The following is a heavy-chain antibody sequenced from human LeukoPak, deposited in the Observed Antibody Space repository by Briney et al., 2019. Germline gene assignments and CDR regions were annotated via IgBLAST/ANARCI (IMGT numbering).Heavy chain of an antibody. CDR3: AKDVGLQIYYYYYMDV. CDR1: GFTFSRHS. J-gene: IGHJ6*03. Sequence: GGSLRLSCVDSGFTFSRHSMNWVRQAPGKGLEWVSYINGGGSPIYYADSVRGRFTISRDNAKNSLCLQMNSLRAEDTAVYYCAKDVGLQIYYYYYMDVWGKGTTVTVSS. CDR2: INGGGSPI. V-gene: IGHV3-48*01. D-gene: IGHD5-24*01.